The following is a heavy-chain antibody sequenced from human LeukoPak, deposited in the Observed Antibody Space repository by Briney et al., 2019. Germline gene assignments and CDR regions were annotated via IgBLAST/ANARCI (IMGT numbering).Heavy chain of an antibody. D-gene: IGHD2-2*01. CDR1: EFTFGDYP. CDR3: ARGVVPAAYTWFDP. Sequence: GGSLRLSCTASEFTFGDYPLSWFRQAPGKGLEWVGFIRSKVFGGTIEYAASVRGRFTISRDDSKSIAYLQMNSLKTGDTAVYYCARGVVPAAYTWFDPWGQGTLVTVSS. J-gene: IGHJ5*02. V-gene: IGHV3-49*03. CDR2: IRSKVFGGTI.